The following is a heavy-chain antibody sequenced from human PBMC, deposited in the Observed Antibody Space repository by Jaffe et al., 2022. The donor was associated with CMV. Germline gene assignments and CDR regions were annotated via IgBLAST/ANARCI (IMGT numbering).Heavy chain of an antibody. Sequence: QVQLQESGPGLVKPSETLSLTCTVSGGSVSSGSYYWSWIRQPPGKGLEWIGYIYYSGSTNYNPSLKSRVTISVDTSKNQFSLKLSSVTAADTAVYYCARGSRSTVTTLVRWFDPWGQGTLVTVSS. J-gene: IGHJ5*02. CDR2: IYYSGST. V-gene: IGHV4-61*01. CDR3: ARGSRSTVTTLVRWFDP. CDR1: GGSVSSGSYY. D-gene: IGHD4-4*01.